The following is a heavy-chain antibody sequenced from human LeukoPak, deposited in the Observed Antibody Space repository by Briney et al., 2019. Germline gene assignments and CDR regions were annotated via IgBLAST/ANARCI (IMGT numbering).Heavy chain of an antibody. J-gene: IGHJ6*04. Sequence: GGSLRLSCAASGFTFSSYEMNWVRQAPGKGLEWVSYISSSGSTIYYADSVKGRFTISRDNAKNSLYLQMNSLRAEDTAVYYCAKSSRYYDYVWGSYRQMDVWGKGTTVTISS. D-gene: IGHD3-16*02. CDR3: AKSSRYYDYVWGSYRQMDV. CDR2: ISSSGSTI. CDR1: GFTFSSYE. V-gene: IGHV3-48*03.